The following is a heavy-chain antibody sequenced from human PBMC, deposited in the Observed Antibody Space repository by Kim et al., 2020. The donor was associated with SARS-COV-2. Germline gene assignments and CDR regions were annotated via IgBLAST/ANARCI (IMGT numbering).Heavy chain of an antibody. CDR3: SRGSSWSEIDYYYYGMDV. V-gene: IGHV7-4-1*02. CDR2: INTNTGNP. Sequence: ASVKVSCKASGYTFTSYAMNWVRQAPGQGLEWMGWINTNTGNPTYAQGFTGRFVFSLDTSVSTAYLQISSLKAEDTAVYYCSRGSSWSEIDYYYYGMDVWGQGTTVTVSS. D-gene: IGHD6-13*01. J-gene: IGHJ6*02. CDR1: GYTFTSYA.